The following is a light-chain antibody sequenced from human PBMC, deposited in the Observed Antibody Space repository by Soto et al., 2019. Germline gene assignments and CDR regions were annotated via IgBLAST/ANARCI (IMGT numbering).Light chain of an antibody. CDR1: STNIGAGYD. CDR2: ENN. V-gene: IGLV1-40*01. Sequence: QSVLTQPPSVSGAPGQRVTISCTGSSTNIGAGYDVHWYQQPPGKGPKLLIFENNKRPSGVPDRFSGSKSGTSASLAITGLLPEDEADYYCSSHKISDLFVFGSGTKLTVL. CDR3: SSHKISDLFV. J-gene: IGLJ1*01.